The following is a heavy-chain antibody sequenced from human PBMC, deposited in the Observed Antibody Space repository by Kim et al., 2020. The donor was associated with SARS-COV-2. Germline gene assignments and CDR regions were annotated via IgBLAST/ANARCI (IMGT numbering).Heavy chain of an antibody. D-gene: IGHD3-3*01. V-gene: IGHV3-9*01. CDR1: GFTFGDYA. J-gene: IGHJ6*02. CDR2: ISWNSGSI. CDR3: AKDMSPYDFWSGYQNTYGMDV. Sequence: GGSLRLSCAASGFTFGDYAMHWVRQAPGKGLEWVSGISWNSGSIGYADSVKGRFTISRDNAKNSLYLQMNSLRAEDTALYYCAKDMSPYDFWSGYQNTYGMDVWGQGTTVTVSS.